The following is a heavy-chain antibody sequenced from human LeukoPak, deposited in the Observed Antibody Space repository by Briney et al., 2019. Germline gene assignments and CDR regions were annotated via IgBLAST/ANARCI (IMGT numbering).Heavy chain of an antibody. CDR2: IIPIFGTA. V-gene: IGHV1-69*13. D-gene: IGHD2-15*01. Sequence: ASVKVSCKASGGTFSSHAISWVRQAPGQGLEWMGGIIPIFGTANYAQKFQGRVTITADESTSTAYMELSSLRSEDTAVYYCARDAPTAYCIGGTCYFDYWGQGTLVTVSS. J-gene: IGHJ4*02. CDR3: ARDAPTAYCIGGTCYFDY. CDR1: GGTFSSHA.